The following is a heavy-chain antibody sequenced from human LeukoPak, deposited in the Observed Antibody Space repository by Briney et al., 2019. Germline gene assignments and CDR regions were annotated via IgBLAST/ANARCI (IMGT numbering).Heavy chain of an antibody. D-gene: IGHD3-3*01. V-gene: IGHV4-59*01. Sequence: SETLSLTCTVSGGSITDYYLRWIRQPPGRGLEWIGYIYYTGGTIDHPSLSRRLTMSLDTAKSQFSLKLNSVTAADTALYYCAKVTDYDFWSGRQGGAFDLWGHGTLVTVSS. CDR3: AKVTDYDFWSGRQGGAFDL. CDR1: GGSITDYY. J-gene: IGHJ3*01. CDR2: IYYTGGT.